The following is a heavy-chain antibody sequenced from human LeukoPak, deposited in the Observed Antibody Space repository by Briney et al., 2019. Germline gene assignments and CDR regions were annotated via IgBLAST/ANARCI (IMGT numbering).Heavy chain of an antibody. D-gene: IGHD2-21*02. V-gene: IGHV1-69*04. Sequence: SVKVSCKASGGTFSSYAISWVRQAPGQGLEWMGRIIPILGIANYAQKFQGRVTITADKSTSTAYMELSSLRSEDTAVYYCATHFYSAVNSHFDYWGQGTLVPVSS. CDR1: GGTFSSYA. CDR2: IIPILGIA. CDR3: ATHFYSAVNSHFDY. J-gene: IGHJ4*02.